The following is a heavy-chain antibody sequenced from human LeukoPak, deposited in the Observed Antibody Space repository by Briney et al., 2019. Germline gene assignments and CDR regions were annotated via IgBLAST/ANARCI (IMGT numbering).Heavy chain of an antibody. CDR3: SKWGDYDVLTGYYDSDF. CDR2: IVGSGGST. J-gene: IGHJ4*02. CDR1: GFTFSNYA. Sequence: GASLRLSCASSGFTFSNYAMSWVRQAPGKGLEWVSAIVGSGGSTYYADSVKGRFTISRDNSKNTLFLQMNSLRVEDTALYYCSKWGDYDVLTGYYDSDFWGQGTLVTVSS. D-gene: IGHD3-9*01. V-gene: IGHV3-23*01.